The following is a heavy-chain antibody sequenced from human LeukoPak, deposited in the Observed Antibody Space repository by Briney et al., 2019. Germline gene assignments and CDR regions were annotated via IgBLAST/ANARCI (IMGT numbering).Heavy chain of an antibody. CDR1: GGSISSYY. V-gene: IGHV4-59*01. J-gene: IGHJ6*03. Sequence: SHTLCLTCTVSGGSISSYYWSWIRQPPGKGLEWIGYIYYSGSTNYNPSLKSRVTISADTSKKQFSLKLRSVTAADTAVYYCARAAAAGYYYYYMDVWGKGTTVTVSS. CDR2: IYYSGST. CDR3: ARAAAAGYYYYYMDV. D-gene: IGHD6-13*01.